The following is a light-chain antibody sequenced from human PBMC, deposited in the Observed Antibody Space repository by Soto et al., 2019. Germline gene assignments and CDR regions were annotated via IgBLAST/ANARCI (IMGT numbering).Light chain of an antibody. V-gene: IGKV1-5*03. J-gene: IGKJ2*01. CDR1: QSISSW. CDR2: KAS. CDR3: QQYYSYSYT. Sequence: DIQMTQSPSTLSASVGDRVTITCRASQSISSWLAWYQQKPGKAHNLLISKASRLESGVPSRFSGSGSGTEFTLAISSLQPDDFATYYCQQYYSYSYTFGQGTKLEIK.